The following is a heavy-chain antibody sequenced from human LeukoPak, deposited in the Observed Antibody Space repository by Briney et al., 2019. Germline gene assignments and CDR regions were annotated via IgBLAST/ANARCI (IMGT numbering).Heavy chain of an antibody. CDR1: GFTFSDYY. CDR3: AVQTYYYGSGSYK. D-gene: IGHD3-10*01. V-gene: IGHV3-11*01. CDR2: ISSSGSTI. J-gene: IGHJ4*02. Sequence: GGSLRLSCAASGFTFSDYYMSWIRQAPGKGLEWVSYISSSGSTIYYADPVKGRFTISRDNAKNSLYLQMNSLRAEDTAVYYCAVQTYYYGSGSYKWGQGTLVTVSS.